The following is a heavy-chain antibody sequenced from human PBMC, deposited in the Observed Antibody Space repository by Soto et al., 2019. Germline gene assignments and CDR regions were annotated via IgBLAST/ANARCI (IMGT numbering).Heavy chain of an antibody. Sequence: GGSLRLSCTASGFTFSSYWMHWVRQAPGKGLVWVAHISGDGSSTAYADSVKGRFTISRDIAKNTLNLQMNSLRTEDTAEYYIARPRGYCSSTNCYPYFDSWGQGTLVTVSS. CDR3: ARPRGYCSSTNCYPYFDS. CDR1: GFTFSSYW. J-gene: IGHJ4*02. CDR2: ISGDGSST. V-gene: IGHV3-74*01. D-gene: IGHD2-2*01.